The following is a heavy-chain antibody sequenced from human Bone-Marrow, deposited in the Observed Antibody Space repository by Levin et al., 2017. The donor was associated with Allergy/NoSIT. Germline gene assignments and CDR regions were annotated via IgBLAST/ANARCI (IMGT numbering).Heavy chain of an antibody. V-gene: IGHV3-48*02. Sequence: SGGSLRLSCAASGFSFSSYTMNWVRQAPGKGLEWVSDITKSSSTIHYADSVKGRFTISRDNAKNSLYLQMNSLRDEDTAVYYCVRDRGDFPRYFDYWGQGSPVTVSS. CDR2: ITKSSSTI. J-gene: IGHJ4*02. D-gene: IGHD2-21*02. CDR1: GFSFSSYT. CDR3: VRDRGDFPRYFDY.